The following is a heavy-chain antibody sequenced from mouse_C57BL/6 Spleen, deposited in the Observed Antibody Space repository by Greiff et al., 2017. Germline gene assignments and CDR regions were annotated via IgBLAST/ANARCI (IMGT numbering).Heavy chain of an antibody. CDR1: GFSLTSYG. V-gene: IGHV2-2*01. J-gene: IGHJ4*01. Sequence: VQVVESGPGLVQPSQSLSITCTVSGFSLTSYGVHWVRQSPGKGLEWLGVIWRGGSTDYNAAFISRLSISKDNSKSQVFFKMNSLQADDTAIYYCARKNSYYAMDYWGQGTSVTVSS. CDR2: IWRGGST. CDR3: ARKNSYYAMDY.